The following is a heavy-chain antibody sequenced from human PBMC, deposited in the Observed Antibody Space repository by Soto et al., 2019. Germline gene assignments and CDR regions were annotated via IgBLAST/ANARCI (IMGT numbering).Heavy chain of an antibody. D-gene: IGHD4-17*01. J-gene: IGHJ4*02. CDR3: GMTTVTYPPRN. Sequence: GGSLRLSCAASGFTFSSYWMHWVRQAPGKGLVWVSRINSDGSSTSYADSVKGRFTISRDNAKNTLYLQMNSLRAEDTAVYYCGMTTVTYPPRNWGQGTLVTVSS. CDR1: GFTFSSYW. V-gene: IGHV3-74*01. CDR2: INSDGSST.